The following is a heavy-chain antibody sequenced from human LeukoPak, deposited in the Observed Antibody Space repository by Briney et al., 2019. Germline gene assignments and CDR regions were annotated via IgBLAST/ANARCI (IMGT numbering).Heavy chain of an antibody. CDR2: IYHSGST. V-gene: IGHV4-38-2*02. Sequence: TSETLSLTCTGSGYSISSGYYWGWIRQPPGKGLEWIGSIYHSGSTYYNPSLKSRVTISVDTSKNQFSLKLSSVTAADTAVYYCASSAYESSGYGGYYMDVWGKGTTVTVSS. CDR1: GYSISSGYY. CDR3: ASSAYESSGYGGYYMDV. J-gene: IGHJ6*03. D-gene: IGHD3-22*01.